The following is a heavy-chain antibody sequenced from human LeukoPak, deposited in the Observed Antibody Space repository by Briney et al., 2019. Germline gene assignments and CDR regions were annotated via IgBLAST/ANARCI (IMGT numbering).Heavy chain of an antibody. Sequence: GGSLRLSCAASGFSFSSYEMNWVRQAPGKGLEWVSYISSSGNTIYYADSVRGRFTISRDNAKNSLYLQMNSLRAEGTAVYYCAKHPQDWGQGTLVSVSS. V-gene: IGHV3-48*03. CDR2: ISSSGNTI. J-gene: IGHJ4*02. CDR1: GFSFSSYE. CDR3: AKHPQD.